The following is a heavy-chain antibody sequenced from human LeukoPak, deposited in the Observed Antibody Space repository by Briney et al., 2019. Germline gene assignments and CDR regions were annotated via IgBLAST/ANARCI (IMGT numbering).Heavy chain of an antibody. CDR3: ARDLSGLAVAGTGDY. CDR2: INWNGGST. D-gene: IGHD6-19*01. Sequence: PGGSLRLSCAASGFTFDDYGMSWVRQAPGKGLERVSGINWNGGSTGYADSVKGRFTISRDNAKNSLYLQMNSLRAEDTALYHCARDLSGLAVAGTGDYWGQGTLVTVSS. J-gene: IGHJ4*02. CDR1: GFTFDDYG. V-gene: IGHV3-20*01.